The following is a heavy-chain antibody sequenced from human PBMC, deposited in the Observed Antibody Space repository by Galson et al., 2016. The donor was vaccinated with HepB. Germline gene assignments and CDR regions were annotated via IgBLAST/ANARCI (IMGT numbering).Heavy chain of an antibody. J-gene: IGHJ4*02. Sequence: SETLSLTCSVSGASNIMNKYFWGWIRQPPGKVLEWIGSMFSTGSSYFNLSLKSRVSMSIDTSTNRLSLKLRSVTAADTAFYYCARPISGTSLSDFDYWGQGILVTVSS. CDR3: ARPISGTSLSDFDY. CDR2: MFSTGSS. D-gene: IGHD1-20*01. CDR1: GASNIMNKYF. V-gene: IGHV4-39*02.